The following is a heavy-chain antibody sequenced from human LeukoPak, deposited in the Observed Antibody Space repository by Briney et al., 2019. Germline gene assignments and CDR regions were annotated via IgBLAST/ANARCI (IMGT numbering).Heavy chain of an antibody. D-gene: IGHD3-22*01. CDR2: IYSGGST. Sequence: GGSLRLSCAASGFTVSSNYMSWVRQAPGKGLEWVSVIYSGGSTYYADSVKGRFTISRDNSKNTLYLQMNSLRAEDTAVHYCARDQTYYYDSSGPRDAFDIWGQGTMVTVSS. V-gene: IGHV3-66*01. J-gene: IGHJ3*02. CDR3: ARDQTYYYDSSGPRDAFDI. CDR1: GFTVSSNY.